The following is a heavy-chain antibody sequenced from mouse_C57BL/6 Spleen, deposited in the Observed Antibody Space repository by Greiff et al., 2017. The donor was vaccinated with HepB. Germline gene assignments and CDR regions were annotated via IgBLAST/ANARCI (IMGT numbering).Heavy chain of an antibody. Sequence: QVQLQQPGAELVRPGSSVKLSCKASGYTFTSYWMHWVKQRPIQGLEWIGNIDPSDSETHYNQKFKDKATLTVDKSSSTAYMQLSSLTSEDSAVYYCASTAHATYAMDYWGQGTSVTVSS. CDR1: GYTFTSYW. V-gene: IGHV1-52*01. CDR3: ASTAHATYAMDY. J-gene: IGHJ4*01. D-gene: IGHD3-2*02. CDR2: IDPSDSET.